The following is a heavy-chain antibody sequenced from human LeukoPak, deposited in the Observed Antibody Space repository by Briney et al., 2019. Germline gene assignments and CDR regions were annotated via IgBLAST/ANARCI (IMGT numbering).Heavy chain of an antibody. CDR1: EYTFTSYY. CDR2: INPSGGST. CDR3: ARDQGCSSTSCFIDY. D-gene: IGHD2-2*01. V-gene: IGHV1-46*01. J-gene: IGHJ4*02. Sequence: ASVKVSCKASEYTFTSYYMHWVRQAPGQGLEWMGIINPSGGSTNYAQKFQGRVTMTRDMSTKTVYMELSSLRSDDTAVYYCARDQGCSSTSCFIDYWGQGTLVTVSS.